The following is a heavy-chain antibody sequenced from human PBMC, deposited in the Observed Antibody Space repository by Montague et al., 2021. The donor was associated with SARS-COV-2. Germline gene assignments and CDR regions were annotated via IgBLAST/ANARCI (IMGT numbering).Heavy chain of an antibody. J-gene: IGHJ4*02. V-gene: IGHV3-30-3*01. Sequence: SLRLSCAASGFTFSSYTMHWVRQAPGKGLEWVAVISYDRSNKYYADSVKGRFTISRDNSKNTLYLQMNSLRAEDTAVYYCARPPSGSYYSSFDYWGQGTRVTVSS. CDR2: ISYDRSNK. D-gene: IGHD3-10*01. CDR1: GFTFSSYT. CDR3: ARPPSGSYYSSFDY.